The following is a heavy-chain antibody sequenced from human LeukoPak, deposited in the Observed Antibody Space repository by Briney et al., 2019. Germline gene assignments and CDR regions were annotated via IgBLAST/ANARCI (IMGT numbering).Heavy chain of an antibody. D-gene: IGHD3-10*01. CDR1: GGSTCSRDYY. CDR2: IRYSGNI. CDR3: ARKPIFASGRHLYYFDS. J-gene: IGHJ4*02. Sequence: ESSETLSLTCTLSGGSTCSRDYYWARIHQPPDEGLEWLAIIRYSGNIYHNPSLKSRVTISVDTSKNQFSLKVNSVTAADTAVYYCARKPIFASGRHLYYFDSWGQGTLVTVSS. V-gene: IGHV4-39*01.